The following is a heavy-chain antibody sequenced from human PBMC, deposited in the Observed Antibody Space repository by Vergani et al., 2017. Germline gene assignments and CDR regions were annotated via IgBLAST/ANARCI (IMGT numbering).Heavy chain of an antibody. J-gene: IGHJ5*02. V-gene: IGHV3-7*03. Sequence: EVQLVESGGGLVQPGGSLRLSCAASGFTFSSYWMSWVRQAPGKGLEWVANIKQDGSEKYYVDSVKGRFTISRDNAKNSLYLQMNSLRAEDTAVYYCARDRHYDIWTGQENGFDPWGQGTLVTVSS. CDR1: GFTFSSYW. CDR2: IKQDGSEK. D-gene: IGHD3-9*01. CDR3: ARDRHYDIWTGQENGFDP.